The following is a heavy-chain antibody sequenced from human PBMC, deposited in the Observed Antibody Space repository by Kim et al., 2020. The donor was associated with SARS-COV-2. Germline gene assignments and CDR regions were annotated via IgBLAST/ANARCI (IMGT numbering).Heavy chain of an antibody. J-gene: IGHJ4*02. Sequence: GGSLRLSCAASGFTFSSYAMHWVRQAPGKGLEWVAVISYDGSNKYYADSVKGRFTISRDNSKNTLYLQMNSLRAEDTAVYYCASQFPYCSSTSCYRGAFDYWGQGTLVTVSS. CDR1: GFTFSSYA. D-gene: IGHD2-2*02. CDR3: ASQFPYCSSTSCYRGAFDY. CDR2: ISYDGSNK. V-gene: IGHV3-30-3*01.